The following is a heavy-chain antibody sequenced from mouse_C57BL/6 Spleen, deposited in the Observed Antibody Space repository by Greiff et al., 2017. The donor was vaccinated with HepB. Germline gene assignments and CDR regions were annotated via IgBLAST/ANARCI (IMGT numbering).Heavy chain of an antibody. CDR3: ARDRVGGYFDV. D-gene: IGHD1-1*01. Sequence: EVKVVESGGGLVKPGGSLKLSCAASGFTFSSYAMSWVRQTPEKRLEWVATISDGGSYTYYPDNVKGRFTISRDNAKNNLYLQMSHLKSEDTAMYYCARDRVGGYFDVWGTGTTVTVSS. J-gene: IGHJ1*03. CDR2: ISDGGSYT. V-gene: IGHV5-4*01. CDR1: GFTFSSYA.